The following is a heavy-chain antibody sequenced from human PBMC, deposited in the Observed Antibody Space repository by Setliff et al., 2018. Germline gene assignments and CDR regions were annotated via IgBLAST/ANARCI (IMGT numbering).Heavy chain of an antibody. V-gene: IGHV3-15*01. CDR3: TRDQGIWGTLNLQGPDY. D-gene: IGHD6-13*01. J-gene: IGHJ4*02. CDR1: GITFKNAW. Sequence: GGSLRLSCSVSGITFKNAWMTWVRQAPGKGPEWVGRIKSSIEGATSDYGAPAKGRFTISRDDSKSMIYLQMNNLKSEDTAVYYCTRDQGIWGTLNLQGPDYWGQGTLVTVSS. CDR2: IKSSIEGATS.